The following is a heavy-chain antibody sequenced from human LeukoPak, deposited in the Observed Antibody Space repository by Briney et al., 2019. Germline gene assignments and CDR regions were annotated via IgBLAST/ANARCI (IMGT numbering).Heavy chain of an antibody. CDR3: ARGGYYGSGNDFRFDP. CDR1: GYTFTSYG. CDR2: ISAYNGNT. Sequence: GASVKVSCKASGYTFTSYGISWVRQAPGQGLEWMGWISAYNGNTNYAQKLQGRVTMTTDTSTSTAYMELSSLRSEDTAVYYCARGGYYGSGNDFRFDPWGQGTLVTVSS. J-gene: IGHJ5*02. V-gene: IGHV1-18*01. D-gene: IGHD3-10*01.